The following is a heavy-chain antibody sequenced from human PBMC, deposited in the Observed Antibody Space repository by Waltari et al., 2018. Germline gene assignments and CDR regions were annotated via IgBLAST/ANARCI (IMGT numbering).Heavy chain of an antibody. CDR3: VRDTSTMTQQPNGMDV. Sequence: QVHLVQSGAEVKKPGSSVKVSCKASGGPYSRFGLSWVRLAPGQGREWRGGIVPVFGTTNYAQKFEGRVTITADESTSTVYMELSSLRSEDTAVYYCVRDTSTMTQQPNGMDVWGQGTTVTVAS. V-gene: IGHV1-69*01. J-gene: IGHJ6*02. CDR1: GGPYSRFG. D-gene: IGHD1-1*01. CDR2: IVPVFGTT.